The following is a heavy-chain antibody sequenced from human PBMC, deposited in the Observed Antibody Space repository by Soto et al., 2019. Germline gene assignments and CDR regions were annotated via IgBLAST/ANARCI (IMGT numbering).Heavy chain of an antibody. Sequence: QVQLVESGGGVVQPGRSLRLSCAASGFIFSTYGMHWVRQAPGEGLEWVAVTSYDGSNKYYADSVKGRFTISRDNSKNTLYLQMNSLRAEDTAIYYCAKAKGSSVWHAFDCWGQGTLVTVSS. CDR1: GFIFSTYG. D-gene: IGHD6-19*01. J-gene: IGHJ4*02. V-gene: IGHV3-30*18. CDR2: TSYDGSNK. CDR3: AKAKGSSVWHAFDC.